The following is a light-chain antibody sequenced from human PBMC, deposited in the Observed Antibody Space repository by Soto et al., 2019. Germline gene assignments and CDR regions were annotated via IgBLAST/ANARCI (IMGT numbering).Light chain of an antibody. CDR2: DVN. V-gene: IGLV2-14*03. Sequence: QSVLTQPASVSGSPGQSITISCTGTSSDIGAYNFVSWSQQHPGKAPKLMLYDVNIRPSGVSNRFSGSKSGNTASLTISWLQAEDEADYYCTSWTTSTTMIFGGGTKVTVL. CDR3: TSWTTSTTMI. CDR1: SSDIGAYNF. J-gene: IGLJ2*01.